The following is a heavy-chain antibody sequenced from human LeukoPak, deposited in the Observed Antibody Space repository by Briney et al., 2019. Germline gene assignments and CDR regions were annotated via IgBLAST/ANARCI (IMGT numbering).Heavy chain of an antibody. V-gene: IGHV3-48*04. J-gene: IGHJ4*02. CDR1: GFTFSSYS. CDR3: AREGLAYSYGNVYFDY. D-gene: IGHD5-18*01. Sequence: GGSLRLSCAASGFTFSSYSMNWVRQAPGKGLEWVSYISSSSSTIYYADSVKGRFTISRDNAKNSLYLQMNSLRAEDTAVYYCAREGLAYSYGNVYFDYWGQGTLVTVSS. CDR2: ISSSSSTI.